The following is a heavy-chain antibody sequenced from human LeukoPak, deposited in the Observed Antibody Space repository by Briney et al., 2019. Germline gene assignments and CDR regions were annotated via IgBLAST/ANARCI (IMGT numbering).Heavy chain of an antibody. J-gene: IGHJ4*02. CDR2: ISYTGTYI. D-gene: IGHD2-2*01. Sequence: GGSLRLPCAASAFSLNAYNMNWVRQAPGKGLEWVSSISYTGTYIYYADSVKGRFTISRDNAQNSLFLQMNSLRAEDTAVYYCARLSAYCSSTSCYYDYWGQGTLVTVSS. CDR3: ARLSAYCSSTSCYYDY. V-gene: IGHV3-21*01. CDR1: AFSLNAYN.